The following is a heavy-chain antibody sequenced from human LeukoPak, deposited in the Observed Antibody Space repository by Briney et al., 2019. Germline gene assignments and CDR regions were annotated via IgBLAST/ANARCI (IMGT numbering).Heavy chain of an antibody. CDR2: ISGSGGST. D-gene: IGHD3-10*01. J-gene: IGHJ4*02. Sequence: GGSLRLSCAASGFTFSSYAVSWVRQAPGKGLEWVSAISGSGGSTYYADSVKGRFTISRDNSKNTLYLQMNSLRAEDTAVYYCAREEVCDYYGSGSYHYWGQGTLVTVSS. V-gene: IGHV3-23*01. CDR1: GFTFSSYA. CDR3: AREEVCDYYGSGSYHY.